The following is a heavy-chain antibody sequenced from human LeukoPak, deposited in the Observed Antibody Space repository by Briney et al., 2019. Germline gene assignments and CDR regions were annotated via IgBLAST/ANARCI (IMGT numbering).Heavy chain of an antibody. CDR3: ARQSIAAAGAPGSSNLGAFDI. V-gene: IGHV3-21*01. D-gene: IGHD6-13*01. CDR2: ISSSSSDI. CDR1: GFTFSSYS. Sequence: GGSLRLSCAASGFTFSSYSMNWVRQAPGKGLEWVSSISSSSSDIYYADSVKGRFTISRDNAKNSLYLQMNSLRDEDTAVYYCARQSIAAAGAPGSSNLGAFDIWGQGTMVTVSS. J-gene: IGHJ3*02.